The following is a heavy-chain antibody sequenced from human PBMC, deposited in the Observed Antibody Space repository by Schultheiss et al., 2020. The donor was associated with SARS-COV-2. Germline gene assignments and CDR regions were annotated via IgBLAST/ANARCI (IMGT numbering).Heavy chain of an antibody. CDR2: IKSKTDGETT. J-gene: IGHJ4*02. V-gene: IGHV3-15*01. CDR1: GFTFSSYA. Sequence: GESLKISCAASGFTFSSYAMHWVRQAPGKGLEYVGRIKSKTDGETTDYAAPVKGRFTISRDDSKNTLYLQMNSLKTEDTAVYYCAKEKLNYFDYWGQGTLVTVSS. D-gene: IGHD1-7*01. CDR3: AKEKLNYFDY.